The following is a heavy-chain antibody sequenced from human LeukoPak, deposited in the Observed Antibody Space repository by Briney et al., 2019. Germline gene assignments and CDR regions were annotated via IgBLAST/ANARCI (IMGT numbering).Heavy chain of an antibody. V-gene: IGHV3-21*01. CDR3: ARDGTYCSSTSCYPYGMDV. D-gene: IGHD2-2*01. CDR1: GFTFSSYS. J-gene: IGHJ6*02. CDR2: ISSSSSYI. Sequence: GGSLRLSCAASGFTFSSYSMNWVRQAPGKGLEWVSSISSSSSYIYYADSVKGRFTISRDNAKNSLYLQVNSLRAEDTAVYYCARDGTYCSSTSCYPYGMDVWGQGTTVTVSS.